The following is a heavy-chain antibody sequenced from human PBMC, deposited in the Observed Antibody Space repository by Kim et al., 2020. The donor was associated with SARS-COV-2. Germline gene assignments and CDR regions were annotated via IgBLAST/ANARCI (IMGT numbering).Heavy chain of an antibody. CDR3: ARDQVGYTSGWYDH. D-gene: IGHD6-19*01. J-gene: IGHJ5*02. Sequence: SETLSLTCSVSGASISSYYWSWIRQPPGKGLEWIGNIYYSGSTNYNPSLKSRVNISVDKAKNQFSLRLSSVTAADTALYYCARDQVGYTSGWYDHWGQGT. CDR1: GASISSYY. V-gene: IGHV4-59*01. CDR2: IYYSGST.